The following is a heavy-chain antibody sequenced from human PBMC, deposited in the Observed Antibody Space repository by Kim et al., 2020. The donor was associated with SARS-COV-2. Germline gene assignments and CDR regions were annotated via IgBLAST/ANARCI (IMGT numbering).Heavy chain of an antibody. Sequence: SETLSLTCTVSGVSISSGSHNWRWNRQPAGKGLEWFGHISTRGSTDYNPSLKSRVIISVDTSKNQFSLKLSSVTAADTAVYYCARDTDADGYPEAIWGQGSMVIVPS. CDR1: GVSISSGSHN. CDR2: ISTRGST. D-gene: IGHD5-12*01. V-gene: IGHV4-61*09. CDR3: ARDTDADGYPEAI. J-gene: IGHJ3*02.